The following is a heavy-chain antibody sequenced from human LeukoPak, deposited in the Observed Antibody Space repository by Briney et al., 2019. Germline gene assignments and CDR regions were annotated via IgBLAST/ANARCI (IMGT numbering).Heavy chain of an antibody. V-gene: IGHV4-59*12. D-gene: IGHD3-10*01. CDR1: GGSISSYY. CDR2: ICYSGST. Sequence: SETLSLTCTVSGGSISSYYWSWIRQPRGKGLEWIGYICYSGSTNYNPSLKSRVTMSVDTSKNQFSLKLSSVTAADTAVYYCARGRSPYYYYGMDVWGQGTTVTVSS. CDR3: ARGRSPYYYYGMDV. J-gene: IGHJ6*02.